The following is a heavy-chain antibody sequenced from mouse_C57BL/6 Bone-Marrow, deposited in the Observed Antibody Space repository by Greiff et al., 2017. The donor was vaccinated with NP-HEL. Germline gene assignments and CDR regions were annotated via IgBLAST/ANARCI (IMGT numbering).Heavy chain of an antibody. CDR1: GYSITSGYY. Sequence: VQLKESGPGLVKPSQSLSLTCSVTGYSITSGYYWNWIRQFPGNKLEWMGYISYDGSNNYNPSLKNRISITRDTSKNQFFLKLKSVTTEDTATYYCARDRGLPYAMDYWGQGTSVTVSS. CDR3: ARDRGLPYAMDY. J-gene: IGHJ4*01. D-gene: IGHD2-4*01. V-gene: IGHV3-6*01. CDR2: ISYDGSN.